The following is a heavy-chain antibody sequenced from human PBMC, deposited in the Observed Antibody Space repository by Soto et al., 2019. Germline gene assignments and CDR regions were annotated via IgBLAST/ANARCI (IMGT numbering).Heavy chain of an antibody. Sequence: QLQLQESGPGLVKPSETLSLTCTVSGGSISSSSYYWGWIRQPPGKGLEWIGSIYYSGSTYYNPSLKSRVTISVDTSKNQFSLKLSSVTAADTAVYYCARQGYRYGYDLYYYYGMDVWGQGTTVTVSS. CDR1: GGSISSSSYY. J-gene: IGHJ6*02. CDR3: ARQGYRYGYDLYYYYGMDV. V-gene: IGHV4-39*01. CDR2: IYYSGST. D-gene: IGHD5-18*01.